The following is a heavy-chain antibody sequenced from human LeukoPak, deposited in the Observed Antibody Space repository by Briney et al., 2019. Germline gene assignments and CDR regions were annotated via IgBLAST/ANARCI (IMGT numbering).Heavy chain of an antibody. D-gene: IGHD2-2*01. CDR1: GGSISSYY. V-gene: IGHV4-59*01. CDR3: ARDRGSTSWPTYWYFDL. CDR2: IYYSGST. Sequence: PSETLSLTCTVSGGSISSYYWSWIRQPPGKGLEWIGYIYYSGSTNYNPSLKSRVTISVDTSKNQFSLKLSSVTAADTAVYYSARDRGSTSWPTYWYFDLWGRGTLVTVSS. J-gene: IGHJ2*01.